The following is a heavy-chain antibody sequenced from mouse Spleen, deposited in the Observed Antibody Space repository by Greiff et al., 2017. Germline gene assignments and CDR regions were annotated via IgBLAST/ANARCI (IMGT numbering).Heavy chain of an antibody. CDR1: GYAFSSSW. D-gene: IGHD4-1*01. Sequence: QVQLQQSGPELVKPGASVKISCKASGYAFSSSWMNWVKQRPGKGLEWIGRIYPGDGDTNYNGKFKGKATLTADKSSSTAYMQLSSLTSEDSAVYFCARSRPGTRTWFAYWGQGTLVTVSA. V-gene: IGHV1-82*01. CDR2: IYPGDGDT. J-gene: IGHJ3*01. CDR3: ARSRPGTRTWFAY.